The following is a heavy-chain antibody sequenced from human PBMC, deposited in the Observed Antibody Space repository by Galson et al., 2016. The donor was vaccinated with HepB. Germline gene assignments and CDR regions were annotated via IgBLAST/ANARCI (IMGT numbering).Heavy chain of an antibody. CDR2: IIPLFPTP. CDR1: GGTFSSLP. D-gene: IGHD3-10*01. Sequence: SVKVSCKASGGTFSSLPISWVRQASGQGLEWLGGIIPLFPTPDYAQRFKDRVTITADEPTSTAYMELRSLRSDDTAVYYCARWGTMVRGVMKYHYGMDVWGQGTTVTVSS. J-gene: IGHJ6*02. V-gene: IGHV1-69*13. CDR3: ARWGTMVRGVMKYHYGMDV.